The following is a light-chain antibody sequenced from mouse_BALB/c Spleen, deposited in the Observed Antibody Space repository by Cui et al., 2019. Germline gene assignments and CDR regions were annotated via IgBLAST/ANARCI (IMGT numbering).Light chain of an antibody. Sequence: QIVLTQSPAIMSASPGEKVTITCSASSSVSYMHWFQQKPGTSPKLWIYSTSNLASGVPARFSGSGSGTSYSLTISRMEAEDAATYYCQQRSSYLLTFGAGTKLELK. CDR2: STS. CDR1: SSVSY. V-gene: IGKV4-57*01. J-gene: IGKJ5*01. CDR3: QQRSSYLLT.